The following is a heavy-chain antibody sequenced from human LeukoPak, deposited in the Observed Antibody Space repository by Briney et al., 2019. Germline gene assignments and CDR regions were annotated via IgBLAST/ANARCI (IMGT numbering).Heavy chain of an antibody. CDR1: GGSIRSGSNS. V-gene: IGHV4-39*02. Sequence: PSETLSLTCTVSGGSIRSGSNSWGWIRQPPGKGLEWIGTFHSSRNTYYNPSLSSRVSVSVDTSKNHFSLNLSLVSAADTALYYCARLPTGFPNWFDSWGQGTLVTVSS. J-gene: IGHJ5*01. CDR2: FHSSRNT. CDR3: ARLPTGFPNWFDS. D-gene: IGHD4-17*01.